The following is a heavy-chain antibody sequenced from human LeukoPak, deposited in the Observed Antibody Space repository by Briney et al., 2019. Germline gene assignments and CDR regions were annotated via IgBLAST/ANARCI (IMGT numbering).Heavy chain of an antibody. J-gene: IGHJ5*02. V-gene: IGHV5-10-1*01. D-gene: IGHD6-13*01. Sequence: GESLKISCKGPGYSFTSYWISWVRQMPGKGLEWMGRIDPSDSYTNYSPSFQGHVTISADKSISTAYLQWSSLKASDTAMYYCARNRAAAGHPRWFDPWGQGTLVTVSS. CDR1: GYSFTSYW. CDR3: ARNRAAAGHPRWFDP. CDR2: IDPSDSYT.